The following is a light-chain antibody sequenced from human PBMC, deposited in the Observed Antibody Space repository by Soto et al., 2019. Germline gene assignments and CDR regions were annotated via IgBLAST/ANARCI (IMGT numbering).Light chain of an antibody. J-gene: IGKJ1*01. Sequence: ELVLTQSPGTLALSPGAGAPVXSRASQSIRSNYLAWYQQKPGQAPRFLIYGASIKATGIPDRFSGSGSGTDFTLTISRLEPEDFAVYYCQQYGRPGTFGQGTKVDIK. CDR2: GAS. V-gene: IGKV3-20*01. CDR3: QQYGRPGT. CDR1: QSIRSNY.